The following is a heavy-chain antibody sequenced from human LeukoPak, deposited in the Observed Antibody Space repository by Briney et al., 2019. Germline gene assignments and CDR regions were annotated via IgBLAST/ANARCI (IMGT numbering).Heavy chain of an antibody. CDR3: ARVFMNYFGSAFDY. Sequence: PGGSLRHSCAASGFTFSNYEMNWVRQAPGKGLEWLSFISGSGYTIYYADSVRGRFSISRDNAKNSLYLDMHNLRGDDTAVYYCARVFMNYFGSAFDYWGQGTLVTVSS. V-gene: IGHV3-48*03. CDR1: GFTFSNYE. J-gene: IGHJ4*02. CDR2: ISGSGYTI. D-gene: IGHD3-10*01.